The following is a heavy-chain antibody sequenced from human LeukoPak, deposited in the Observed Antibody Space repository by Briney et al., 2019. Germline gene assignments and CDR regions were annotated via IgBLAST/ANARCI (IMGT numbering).Heavy chain of an antibody. CDR1: GYTCTGYY. D-gene: IGHD3-10*01. J-gene: IGHJ5*02. V-gene: IGHV1-2*02. CDR2: INPNSGGT. CDR3: ARGGSGSYFSWLDP. Sequence: VASVKVSCKGSGYTCTGYYIHWVRQAPGQGLECVGWINPNSGGTNYAQKFQGRVTMTRDTSISTADMELSRLRSDDTAVYYCARGGSGSYFSWLDPWGQGTLVTVSS.